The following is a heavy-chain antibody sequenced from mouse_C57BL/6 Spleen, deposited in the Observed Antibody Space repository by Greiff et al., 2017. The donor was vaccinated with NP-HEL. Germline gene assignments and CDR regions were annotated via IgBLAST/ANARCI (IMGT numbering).Heavy chain of an antibody. J-gene: IGHJ3*01. D-gene: IGHD2-4*01. CDR2: ISDGGSYT. V-gene: IGHV5-4*03. CDR3: ARIRDYDWFAY. Sequence: EVKLMESGGGLVKPGGSLKLSCAASGFTFSSYAMSWVRQTPEKRLEWVATISDGGSYTYYPDNVKGRFTISRDNAKNNLYLQMSHLKSEDTAMYYCARIRDYDWFAYWGQGTLVTVSA. CDR1: GFTFSSYA.